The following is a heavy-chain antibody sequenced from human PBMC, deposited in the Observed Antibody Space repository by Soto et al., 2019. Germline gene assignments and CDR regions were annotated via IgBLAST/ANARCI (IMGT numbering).Heavy chain of an antibody. CDR2: IYYSGST. D-gene: IGHD5-12*01. CDR3: ARMGKDKSVWLRFPYYFYY. J-gene: IGHJ4*02. CDR1: GGSISSVDYY. V-gene: IGHV4-30-4*01. Sequence: SETLSLTCTVSGGSISSVDYYWSWIREPPGKGLEWIGYIYYSGSTYYNPSLKSRVTISVDTSKNQFSLKLSSVTAADTAVYYCARMGKDKSVWLRFPYYFYYWGQGTLVTVSS.